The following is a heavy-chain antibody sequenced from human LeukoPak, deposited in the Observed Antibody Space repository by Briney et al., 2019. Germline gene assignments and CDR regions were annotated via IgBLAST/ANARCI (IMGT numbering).Heavy chain of an antibody. CDR1: GFTVSSNY. V-gene: IGHV3-53*01. Sequence: GGSLRLSCATSGFTVSSNYMSWVRQAPGKGLEWVSVIYDSGTTYYADSVKGRFLIFRDTSKNTVDLQMNSLRVEDTAVYYCARFPQDGMDVWGQGTTVTVSS. CDR2: IYDSGTT. J-gene: IGHJ6*02. CDR3: ARFPQDGMDV.